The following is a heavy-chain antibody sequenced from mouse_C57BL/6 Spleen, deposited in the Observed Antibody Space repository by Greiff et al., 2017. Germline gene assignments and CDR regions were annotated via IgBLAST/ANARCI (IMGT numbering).Heavy chain of an antibody. Sequence: QVQLQQPGTELVKPGASVKLSRKASGYTFTSHWMHWVKQRPGQGLEWIGNINPSNGGTNYNEKVKSKATLTVDKSSSTAYMQLSSLTSEDSAVYYCARQGFTTVVAKGDFDYWGQGTTLTVSS. V-gene: IGHV1-53*01. CDR2: INPSNGGT. CDR3: ARQGFTTVVAKGDFDY. D-gene: IGHD1-1*01. J-gene: IGHJ2*01. CDR1: GYTFTSHW.